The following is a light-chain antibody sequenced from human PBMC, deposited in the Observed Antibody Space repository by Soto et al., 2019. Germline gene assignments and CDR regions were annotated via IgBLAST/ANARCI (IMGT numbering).Light chain of an antibody. V-gene: IGKV1-39*01. CDR2: AAS. CDR1: QNISKY. CDR3: QQSYSTPPDT. Sequence: DIQMTQSPSSLSASVGDRVTITCRASQNISKYLNWYQQKPGQAPNLLIYAASTLQSGVPSRFSGSGSGTDITLTISSLQPEDFATYYCQQSYSTPPDTFGQGTKLEIK. J-gene: IGKJ2*01.